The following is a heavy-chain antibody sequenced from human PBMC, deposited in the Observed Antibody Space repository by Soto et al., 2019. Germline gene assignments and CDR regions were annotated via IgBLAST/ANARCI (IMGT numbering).Heavy chain of an antibody. J-gene: IGHJ6*02. D-gene: IGHD2-2*01. V-gene: IGHV3-23*01. CDR1: GFTFSSYA. Sequence: PGGSLRLSCAASGFTFSSYAMSWVRQAPGKGLEWVSAISGSGGSTYYADSVKGRFTIPRDNSKNTLYLQMNSLRAEDTAVYYCAKALAVPAAPTSHYYGMDVWGQGTTVTVSS. CDR2: ISGSGGST. CDR3: AKALAVPAAPTSHYYGMDV.